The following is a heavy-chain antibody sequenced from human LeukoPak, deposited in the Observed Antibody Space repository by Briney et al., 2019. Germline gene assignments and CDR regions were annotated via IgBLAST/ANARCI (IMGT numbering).Heavy chain of an antibody. V-gene: IGHV4-59*12. CDR2: IYYSGST. D-gene: IGHD3-10*01. CDR1: GGSISSYY. Sequence: SETLSLTCTVSGGSISSYYWSWIRQPPGKGLEWIGYIYYSGSTNYNPSLKSRVTISVDTSKNQFSLKLSSVTAADTAVYYCARVPRSITENYFDYWGQGTLVTVSS. J-gene: IGHJ4*02. CDR3: ARVPRSITENYFDY.